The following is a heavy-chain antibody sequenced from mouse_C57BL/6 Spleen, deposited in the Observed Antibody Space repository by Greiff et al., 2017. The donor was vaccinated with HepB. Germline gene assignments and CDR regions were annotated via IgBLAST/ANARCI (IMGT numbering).Heavy chain of an antibody. V-gene: IGHV1-26*01. D-gene: IGHD2-5*01. CDR1: GYTFTDYY. Sequence: EVQLQQSGPELVKPGASVKISCKASGYTFTDYYMNWVKQSHGKSLEWIGDINPNNGGTSYNQKFKGKATLTVDKSSSTAYMELRSLTSEDSAVYYCAREGYYSNPWFAYWGQGTLVTVSA. CDR3: AREGYYSNPWFAY. CDR2: INPNNGGT. J-gene: IGHJ3*01.